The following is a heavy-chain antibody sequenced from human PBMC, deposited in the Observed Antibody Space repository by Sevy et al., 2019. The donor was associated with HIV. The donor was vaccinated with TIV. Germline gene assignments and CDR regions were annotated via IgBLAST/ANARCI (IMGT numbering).Heavy chain of an antibody. CDR3: AVYYYDSSGYYYWFDP. Sequence: ASVKVSCKASGYTFTSYGISWVRQAPGQGLEWMGWISAYNGNTNYAQKLQGRVTMTTDTSTSTAYMELRGLRSDDTAVYYCAVYYYDSSGYYYWFDPWGQGTLVTVSS. CDR1: GYTFTSYG. CDR2: ISAYNGNT. V-gene: IGHV1-18*04. J-gene: IGHJ5*02. D-gene: IGHD3-22*01.